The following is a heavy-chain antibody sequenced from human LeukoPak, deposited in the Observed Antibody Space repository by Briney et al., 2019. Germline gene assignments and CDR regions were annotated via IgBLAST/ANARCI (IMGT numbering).Heavy chain of an antibody. Sequence: SETLSLTCTVSGYSISSGYYWGWIRQPPGKGLEWIGSLYHSRSTYYNPSLKSRATISVDRSKNQFSLKLSSVTAADTAVYYCASSYGSGSYWFDPWGQGTLVTVSS. D-gene: IGHD3-10*01. J-gene: IGHJ5*02. CDR1: GYSISSGYY. CDR3: ASSYGSGSYWFDP. CDR2: LYHSRST. V-gene: IGHV4-38-2*02.